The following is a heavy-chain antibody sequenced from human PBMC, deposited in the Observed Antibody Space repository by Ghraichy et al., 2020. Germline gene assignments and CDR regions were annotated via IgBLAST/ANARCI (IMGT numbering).Heavy chain of an antibody. CDR3: ARGGRGYSYGSWWRGYFDY. CDR2: INHSGST. Sequence: SETLSLTCAVYGGSFSGYYWSWIRQPPGKGLEWIGEINHSGSTNYNPSLKSRVTISVDTSKNQFSLKLSSVTAADTAVYYCARGGRGYSYGSWWRGYFDYWGQGTLVTVSS. V-gene: IGHV4-34*01. J-gene: IGHJ4*02. D-gene: IGHD5-18*01. CDR1: GGSFSGYY.